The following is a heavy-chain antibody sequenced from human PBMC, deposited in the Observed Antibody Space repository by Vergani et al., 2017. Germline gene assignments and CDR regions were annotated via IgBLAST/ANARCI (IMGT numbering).Heavy chain of an antibody. J-gene: IGHJ4*02. D-gene: IGHD3-10*01. CDR2: ISSSSSTI. Sequence: EVQLVESGGGLVQPGGSLGLSCAASGFTFSSYSMNWVRQAPGKGVEWVSYISSSSSTIYYADSVKGLVTISRDNAKNSLYRQMHRLRAEDTAVYYCVRVIVLWFWELRGGFDYWGQGTLVTVSS. CDR1: GFTFSSYS. V-gene: IGHV3-48*04. CDR3: VRVIVLWFWELRGGFDY.